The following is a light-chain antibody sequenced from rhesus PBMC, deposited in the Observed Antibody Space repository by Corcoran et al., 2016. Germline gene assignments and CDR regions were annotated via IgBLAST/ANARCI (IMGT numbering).Light chain of an antibody. CDR2: ELT. V-gene: IGLV2-23*01. CDR1: SDDIGRYDY. J-gene: IGLJ1*01. Sequence: QAALTQPPSVSGSPGQSVTISCTGTSDDIGRYDYVSWYQQHPGTVPKLIIFELTKRPSGVSDRFSGSKSGNTASLTIAGLRAGDEATYHCWSYEHHNPSFGSGTRLTVL. CDR3: WSYEHHNPS.